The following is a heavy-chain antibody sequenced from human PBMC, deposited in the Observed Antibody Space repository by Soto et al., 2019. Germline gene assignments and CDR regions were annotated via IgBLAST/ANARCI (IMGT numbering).Heavy chain of an antibody. V-gene: IGHV3-23*01. J-gene: IGHJ4*02. D-gene: IGHD3-22*01. CDR2: ISGRGGVT. CDR1: GFTFRNQD. CDR3: AKDRQFRSYYESAGHYND. Sequence: EVQLLESGGGLVQPGGSLRLTCVGSGFTFRNQDMRWVRQARGKGLEWVSGISGRGGVTYYADSVKGRFTISRDNSKNTLYLQMNNLRANDTAVYYCAKDRQFRSYYESAGHYNDWGQGTLVTVSS.